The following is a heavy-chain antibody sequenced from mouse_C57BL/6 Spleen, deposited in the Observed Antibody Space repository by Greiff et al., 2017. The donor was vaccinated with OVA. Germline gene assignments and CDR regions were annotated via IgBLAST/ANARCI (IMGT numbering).Heavy chain of an antibody. CDR2: IGPGSGST. D-gene: IGHD1-1*01. CDR1: GYTFTDYY. J-gene: IGHJ4*01. V-gene: IGHV1-77*01. Sequence: VQLQQSGAELVKPGASVKISCKASGYTFTDYYINWVTQRPGPGLEWIGKIGPGSGSTYYNEKFKGKATLTADKAASTAYMQLSSLTSEYSAVYFCARLRALYYAMDYWGQGTSVTVSS. CDR3: ARLRALYYAMDY.